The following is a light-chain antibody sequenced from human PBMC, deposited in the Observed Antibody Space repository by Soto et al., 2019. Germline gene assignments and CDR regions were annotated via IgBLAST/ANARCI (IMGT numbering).Light chain of an antibody. J-gene: IGKJ4*01. V-gene: IGKV1-33*01. CDR2: DAS. CDR3: QQYDNLPLT. CDR1: HDISNY. Sequence: DIHISHSPSSLSSSVLYIFTITCQASHDISNYLNWYQQKPGKAPKLLIYDASNLETGVPSRFSGSGSGTDFTFTISSLQPEDIATYYCQQYDNLPLTFGGGTKVDIK.